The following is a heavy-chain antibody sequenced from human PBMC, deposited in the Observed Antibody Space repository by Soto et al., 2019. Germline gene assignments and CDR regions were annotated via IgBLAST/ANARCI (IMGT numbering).Heavy chain of an antibody. CDR1: GFSLNTGGVG. Sequence: ITLKESGPTLVKPTQTLTLTCTFSGFSLNTGGVGVGWVRQPRGKAMEWLALIYWDDDERYRPSLRSRLNIPTDTTNNQVVLKMTNTDPEDTATYYCVRNWRYYGGDYYYGMDAWGQGTTVTVSS. CDR2: IYWDDDE. D-gene: IGHD3-10*01. J-gene: IGHJ6*02. CDR3: VRNWRYYGGDYYYGMDA. V-gene: IGHV2-5*02.